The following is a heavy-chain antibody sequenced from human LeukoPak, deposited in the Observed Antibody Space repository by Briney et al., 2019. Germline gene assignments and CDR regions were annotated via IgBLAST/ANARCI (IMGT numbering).Heavy chain of an antibody. CDR1: GFTVSSNY. CDR3: ATSPATCNIYFDL. CDR2: LYSGGST. V-gene: IGHV3-66*01. D-gene: IGHD6-13*01. J-gene: IGHJ2*01. Sequence: PGGSLRLSCAASGFTVSSNYMGWVRQAPGKGLEWVSVLYSGGSTYYADSVKGRFTISRDNSKNTLYLQMNSLRDEDTAVYYCATSPATCNIYFDLWGRGTLVTVSS.